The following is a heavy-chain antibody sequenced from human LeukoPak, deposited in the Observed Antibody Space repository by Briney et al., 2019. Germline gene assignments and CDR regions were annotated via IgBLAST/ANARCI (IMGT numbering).Heavy chain of an antibody. CDR3: ARSSPNLHNAFDI. D-gene: IGHD4/OR15-4a*01. V-gene: IGHV7-4-1*02. CDR1: GYSFTTYA. Sequence: ASVKVSCKASGYSFTTYAMNWVRQAPGQGLEWMGWINTNTGNPTYAQGFTGRFVFSSDTSVSTAYLQISSLKAEDIAVYYCARSSPNLHNAFDIWGQGTMVTVSS. J-gene: IGHJ3*02. CDR2: INTNTGNP.